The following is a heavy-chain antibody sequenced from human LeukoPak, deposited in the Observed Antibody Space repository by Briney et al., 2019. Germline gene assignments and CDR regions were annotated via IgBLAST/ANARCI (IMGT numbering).Heavy chain of an antibody. D-gene: IGHD4-17*01. CDR3: ARGRAGTTIDY. CDR1: GGTFSSYA. Sequence: ASVKVSCKASGGTFSSYAISWVRQATGQGLEWMGWMNPNSGNTGYAQKFQGRVTMTRNTSISTAYMELSSLRSEDTAVYYCARGRAGTTIDYWGQGTLVTVSS. J-gene: IGHJ4*02. CDR2: MNPNSGNT. V-gene: IGHV1-8*02.